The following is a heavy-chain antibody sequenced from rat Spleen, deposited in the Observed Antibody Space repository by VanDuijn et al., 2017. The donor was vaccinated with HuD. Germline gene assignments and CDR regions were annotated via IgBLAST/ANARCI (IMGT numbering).Heavy chain of an antibody. V-gene: IGHV5-25*01. Sequence: EVQLVESGGGLVQPGRSLKLSCAASGFTFSSFAMAWVRQAPKKGLEWVATITSGGSNTYYPDSVKGRFTISRDNAKSTLYLQMDSLRSEDTATYYCAKDTLFDYWGQGVMVTVSS. CDR2: ITSGGSNT. CDR3: AKDTLFDY. J-gene: IGHJ2*01. CDR1: GFTFSSFA. D-gene: IGHD2-1*01.